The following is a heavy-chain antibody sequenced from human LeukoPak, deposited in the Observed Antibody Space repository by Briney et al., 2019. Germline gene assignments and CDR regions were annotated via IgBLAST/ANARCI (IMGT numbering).Heavy chain of an antibody. CDR3: ARLSIDLRFVEWSYAMGGYYFDN. Sequence: GGSLRLSCAASGFTFSSYWMTWVRQAPGKGLEWVAHIKEDGSEKYYLHSVKGRFTISRDNAKNSLYLQMNSLRAEDTAVYFCARLSIDLRFVEWSYAMGGYYFDNWGQGVLVTVSS. CDR1: GFTFSSYW. CDR2: IKEDGSEK. V-gene: IGHV3-7*01. D-gene: IGHD3-3*01. J-gene: IGHJ4*02.